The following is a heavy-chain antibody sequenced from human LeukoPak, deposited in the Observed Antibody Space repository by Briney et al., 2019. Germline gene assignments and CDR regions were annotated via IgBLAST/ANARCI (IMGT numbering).Heavy chain of an antibody. D-gene: IGHD2-2*01. CDR3: AKDHLGHCSSTSCRYYYYYYGMDV. CDR1: GFTFSSYA. CDR2: ISGSGGST. Sequence: GGSLRLSCAASGFTFSSYAMSWVRQAPGKGLEWVSAISGSGGSTYYADSVKGRFTISRDNSKNTLYLQMNSLRAEDTAVHYCAKDHLGHCSSTSCRYYYYYYGMDVWGQGTTVTVSS. V-gene: IGHV3-23*01. J-gene: IGHJ6*02.